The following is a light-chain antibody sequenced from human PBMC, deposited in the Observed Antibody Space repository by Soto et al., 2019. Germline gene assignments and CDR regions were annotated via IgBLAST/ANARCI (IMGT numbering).Light chain of an antibody. Sequence: DIQMTQSPSSLSASVGDRVTITCRASQSISSYLNWYQQKPGKAPKLLISDVSSLESGVPSRFSGSGSGTEFTLTISSLQPDDFATYYCQQYNSYPWTFGQGTKVDIK. CDR2: DVS. V-gene: IGKV1-5*01. J-gene: IGKJ1*01. CDR3: QQYNSYPWT. CDR1: QSISSY.